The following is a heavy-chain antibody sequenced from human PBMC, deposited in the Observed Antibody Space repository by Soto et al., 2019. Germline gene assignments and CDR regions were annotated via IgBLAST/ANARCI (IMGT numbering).Heavy chain of an antibody. D-gene: IGHD3-9*01. CDR3: TRYYDILTGSEFDY. CDR1: GFTFGDYA. Sequence: TGGSLRLSCTASGFTFGDYAMSWFRQAPGKGLEWVGFIRSKAYGGTTEYAASVKGRFTISRDDSKSIAYLQMNSLKTEDTAVYYCTRYYDILTGSEFDYWGQGTLVTVSS. J-gene: IGHJ4*02. CDR2: IRSKAYGGTT. V-gene: IGHV3-49*03.